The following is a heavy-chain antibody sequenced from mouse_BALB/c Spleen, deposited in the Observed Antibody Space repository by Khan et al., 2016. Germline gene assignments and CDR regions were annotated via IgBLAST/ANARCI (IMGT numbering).Heavy chain of an antibody. D-gene: IGHD2-13*01. CDR2: INTNTGEP. J-gene: IGHJ4*01. CDR1: EYTFTNYG. CDR3: ARTGDYPYYAMDS. V-gene: IGHV9-3*02. Sequence: QIQLVQSGPELKKPGETVKISCKASEYTFTNYGMNWVKQAPGKGLKWMGWINTNTGEPTYAEEFKGRLALSLAASASSAYLKVNHLKNADSATYFCARTGDYPYYAMDSWGQGTSVTVST.